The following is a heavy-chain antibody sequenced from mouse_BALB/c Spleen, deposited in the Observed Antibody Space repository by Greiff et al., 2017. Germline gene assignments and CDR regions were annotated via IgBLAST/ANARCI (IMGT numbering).Heavy chain of an antibody. CDR1: GFDFSRYW. V-gene: IGHV4-1*02. CDR2: INPDSSTI. CDR3: ASYGYDENYAMDY. J-gene: IGHJ4*01. D-gene: IGHD2-2*01. Sequence: EVKLVESGGGLVQPGGSLKLSCAASGFDFSRYWMSWVRQAPGKGLEWIGEINPDSSTINYTPSLKDKFIISRDNAKNTLYLQMSKVRSEDTALYYCASYGYDENYAMDYWGQGTSVTVSS.